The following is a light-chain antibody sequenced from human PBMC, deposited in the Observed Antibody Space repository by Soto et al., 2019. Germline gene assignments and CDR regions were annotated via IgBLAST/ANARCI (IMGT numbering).Light chain of an antibody. CDR2: KAP. CDR3: QHNNRYSDA. V-gene: IGKV1-5*03. CDR1: QTISSW. Sequence: DIQMTQSPSTLSGSVGDRVTITCRASQTISSWLAWYQQKPGKAPKHLIYKAPCLKSGVPSRFSGSGSGTEITLTISRLQPDDFAPYYRQHNNRYSDAFGQGTKVELK. J-gene: IGKJ1*01.